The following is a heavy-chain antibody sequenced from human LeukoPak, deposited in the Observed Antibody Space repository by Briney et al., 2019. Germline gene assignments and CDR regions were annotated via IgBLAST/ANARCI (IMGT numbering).Heavy chain of an antibody. CDR1: GGSISSYY. D-gene: IGHD6-13*01. CDR2: IYDTGST. Sequence: SETLSLTCTVSGGSISSYYWNWIRQPPGQGLQGIGYIYDTGSTNYNPSLKSRVTISVDTSKNQFSLKLTSVTAADTAVYYCARSHSSSWTGFDPWGQGTLVTVSS. V-gene: IGHV4-4*08. CDR3: ARSHSSSWTGFDP. J-gene: IGHJ5*02.